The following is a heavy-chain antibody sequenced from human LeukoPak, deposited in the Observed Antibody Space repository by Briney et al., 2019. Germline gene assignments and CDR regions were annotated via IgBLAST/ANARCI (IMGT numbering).Heavy chain of an antibody. D-gene: IGHD3-22*01. CDR3: ARAPEYYYDSSGYSYYFDY. Sequence: GGSLRLSCAASGFTFSSYSMNWVRQAPGKGLEWVSSISSSSSYIHYADSVKGRFTISRDNAKNSLYLQMNSLRAEDTAVYYCARAPEYYYDSSGYSYYFDYWGQGTLVTVSS. CDR2: ISSSSSYI. V-gene: IGHV3-21*01. J-gene: IGHJ4*02. CDR1: GFTFSSYS.